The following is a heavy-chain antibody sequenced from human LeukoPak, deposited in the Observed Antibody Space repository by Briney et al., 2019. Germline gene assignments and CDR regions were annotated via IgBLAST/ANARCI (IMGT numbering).Heavy chain of an antibody. D-gene: IGHD2-15*01. J-gene: IGHJ4*02. Sequence: SETLSLTCTVSGGSISSSSYYWGWIRQPPGKGLEWIGSIYYSGSTYYNPSLKSRVTISVDTSKNQFSLKLSSVTAADTAVYYCATLGYCSGGSCYGWGQGTLVTVSS. CDR3: ATLGYCSGGSCYG. CDR1: GGSISSSSYY. CDR2: IYYSGST. V-gene: IGHV4-39*07.